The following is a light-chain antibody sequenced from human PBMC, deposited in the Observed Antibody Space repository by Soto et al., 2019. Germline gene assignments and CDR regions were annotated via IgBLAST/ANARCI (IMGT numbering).Light chain of an antibody. V-gene: IGLV2-14*01. Sequence: QSALTQPATVSGSPGQSITISCTGTTSDVGGYNYVSWYQQRPGKAPKLMIYEVRNRPSGISNRFSGSKSGNTASLTISGLQAEDEADYYCSSYTSSSLDVFGAGTKVTVL. J-gene: IGLJ1*01. CDR3: SSYTSSSLDV. CDR1: TSDVGGYNY. CDR2: EVR.